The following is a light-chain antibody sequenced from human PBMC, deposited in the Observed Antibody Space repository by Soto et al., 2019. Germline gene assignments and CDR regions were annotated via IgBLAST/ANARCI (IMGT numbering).Light chain of an antibody. CDR3: SSYTISNTLPFV. V-gene: IGLV2-14*01. CDR2: EVT. J-gene: IGLJ1*01. CDR1: RRDVGGYNY. Sequence: QSALTQPASVSGSPGQSITISCTGTRRDVGGYNYVSWYQQYPGKSPKLLIYEVTHRPSGVSNRFSGSKSGNTASLTISGLQAEDEADYYCSSYTISNTLPFVFGTG.